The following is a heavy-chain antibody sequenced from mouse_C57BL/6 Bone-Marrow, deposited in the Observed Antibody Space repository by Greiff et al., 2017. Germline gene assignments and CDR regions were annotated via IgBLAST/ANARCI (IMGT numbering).Heavy chain of an antibody. Sequence: EVQGVESGGGLVKPGGSLKLSCAASGFTFSSYAMSWVRQTPEKRLEWVATISDGGSYTYYPDNVKGRFTISRDNATNNLYLQMSHLKSEDTAMYYCAREGDGDYGGGYYAMDYWGQGTSVTVSS. D-gene: IGHD2-13*01. V-gene: IGHV5-4*01. CDR3: AREGDGDYGGGYYAMDY. CDR2: ISDGGSYT. CDR1: GFTFSSYA. J-gene: IGHJ4*01.